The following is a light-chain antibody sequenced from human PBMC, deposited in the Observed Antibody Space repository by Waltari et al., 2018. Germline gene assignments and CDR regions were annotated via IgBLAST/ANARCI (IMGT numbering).Light chain of an antibody. V-gene: IGKV4-1*01. CDR1: QNVLYNSNNKYY. CDR3: HQYFSPHWT. J-gene: IGKJ1*01. CDR2: WAS. Sequence: DIVLTQSPDSLVVSLGERATINCKASQNVLYNSNNKYYLGWYQQKPVQPPKLLIYWASTRESGVPDRFSGTGSGTDFTLTISSLQAEDVAVYYCHQYFSPHWTFGQGTKVEIK.